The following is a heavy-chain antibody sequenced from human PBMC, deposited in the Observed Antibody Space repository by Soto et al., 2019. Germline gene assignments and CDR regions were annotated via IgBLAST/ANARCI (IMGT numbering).Heavy chain of an antibody. CDR3: ARGYSSGPDY. CDR2: INSDGSTT. V-gene: IGHV3-74*01. J-gene: IGHJ4*02. Sequence: EVQLVESGGGLVQPGGSLRLSCAASGFTFSNHWMHWVRQAPGKGLEWVSRINSDGSTTTYADCVKGRFTIFRHNAKNTLYLQLNSLRAEDTALYYCARGYSSGPDYWGQGTLVTVSS. CDR1: GFTFSNHW. D-gene: IGHD6-19*01.